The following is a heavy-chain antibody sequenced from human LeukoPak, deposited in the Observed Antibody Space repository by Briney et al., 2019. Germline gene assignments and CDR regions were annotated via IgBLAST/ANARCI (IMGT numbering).Heavy chain of an antibody. V-gene: IGHV4-34*01. CDR1: GVSFSVYS. CDR2: INHSGSI. Sequence: PAETLSLTCSVYGVSFSVYSWIWIRQPPGKGLECSGEINHSGSINYNPSLKSRVHILVDTCTNKFSLKLSSVTAADTAVYYCARGDPFGGVIVHFDYWGQGTLVTVSS. J-gene: IGHJ4*02. D-gene: IGHD3-16*02. CDR3: ARGDPFGGVIVHFDY.